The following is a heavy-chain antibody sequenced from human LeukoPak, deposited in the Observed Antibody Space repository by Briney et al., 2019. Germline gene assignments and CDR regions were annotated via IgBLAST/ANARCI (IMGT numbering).Heavy chain of an antibody. V-gene: IGHV3-20*04. CDR2: INWNGGST. CDR3: ARDSYGDYSAFDY. Sequence: PGGSLRLSCAASGFTVSSNYMSWVRQAPGKGLEWVSGINWNGGSTGYADSVKGRFTISRDNAKNSLYLQMNSLRAEDTALYYCARDSYGDYSAFDYWGQGTLVTVSS. J-gene: IGHJ4*02. D-gene: IGHD4-17*01. CDR1: GFTVSSNY.